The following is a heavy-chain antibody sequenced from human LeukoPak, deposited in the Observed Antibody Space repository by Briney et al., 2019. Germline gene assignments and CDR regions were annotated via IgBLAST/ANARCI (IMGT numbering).Heavy chain of an antibody. CDR3: ASLVYSNTARYYFDY. Sequence: SVRVSCKASGGTFSSYTISWVLQAPGHGLEWMGRIIPILGIANYAQKFQGRVTITPDKSTSTAYMELSSLRSEDTAVYYCASLVYSNTARYYFDYWGQGTLVTVSS. V-gene: IGHV1-69*02. J-gene: IGHJ4*02. CDR1: GGTFSSYT. CDR2: IIPILGIA. D-gene: IGHD4-11*01.